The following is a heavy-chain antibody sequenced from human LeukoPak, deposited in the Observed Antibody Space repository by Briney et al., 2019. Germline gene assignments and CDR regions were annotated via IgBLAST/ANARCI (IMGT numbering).Heavy chain of an antibody. Sequence: SETLSLTCTVSGGSISSYYWTWIRQSPGKGLEWIGFFHHSGSTNYNPSFKSRVTISADTSDNHFSLRLTSVTAADTAVYYCARAVGSGVASDYWGQGTLVTVSS. D-gene: IGHD6-19*01. CDR2: FHHSGST. CDR1: GGSISSYY. CDR3: ARAVGSGVASDY. V-gene: IGHV4-59*01. J-gene: IGHJ4*02.